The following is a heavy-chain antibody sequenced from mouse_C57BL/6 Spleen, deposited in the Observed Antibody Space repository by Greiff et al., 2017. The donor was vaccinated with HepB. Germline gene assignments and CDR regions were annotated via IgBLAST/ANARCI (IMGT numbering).Heavy chain of an antibody. J-gene: IGHJ3*01. Sequence: QVQLQQSGAELVRPGASVTLSCKASGYTFTDYEMHWVKQTPVHGLEWIGAIDPETGGTAYNQKFKGKAILTADKSSSTAYMELRSLTSEDSAVYYCTRKGDYDYDGGGAWFAYWGQGTLVTVSA. CDR2: IDPETGGT. V-gene: IGHV1-15*01. CDR3: TRKGDYDYDGGGAWFAY. CDR1: GYTFTDYE. D-gene: IGHD2-4*01.